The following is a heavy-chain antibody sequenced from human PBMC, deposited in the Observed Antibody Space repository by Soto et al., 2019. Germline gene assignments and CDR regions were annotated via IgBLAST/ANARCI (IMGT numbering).Heavy chain of an antibody. J-gene: IGHJ3*02. D-gene: IGHD6-13*01. CDR3: AKDMPPYSSSWWGAFDI. CDR2: ISWNSGSI. Sequence: GGSLRLSCAASGFTFDDYAMHWVRQAPGKGLEWVSGISWNSGSIGYADSVKGRFTISRDNAKNSLYLQMNSLRAEDTALYYCAKDMPPYSSSWWGAFDIWGQGTMVTVSS. CDR1: GFTFDDYA. V-gene: IGHV3-9*01.